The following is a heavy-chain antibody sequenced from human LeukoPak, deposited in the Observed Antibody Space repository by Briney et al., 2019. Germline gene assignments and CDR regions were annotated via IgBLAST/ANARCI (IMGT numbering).Heavy chain of an antibody. Sequence: GGSLRLSCAASGFTFSSYGMHWVRQAPGKGLEWVAFLRYDGSNKYYADSVKGRFTISRDNSKNTLYLQMNSLRAEDTAVYYCAKAVVVVAATLSYYYYYMDVWGKGTTVTISS. V-gene: IGHV3-30*02. D-gene: IGHD2-15*01. CDR1: GFTFSSYG. J-gene: IGHJ6*03. CDR2: LRYDGSNK. CDR3: AKAVVVVAATLSYYYYYMDV.